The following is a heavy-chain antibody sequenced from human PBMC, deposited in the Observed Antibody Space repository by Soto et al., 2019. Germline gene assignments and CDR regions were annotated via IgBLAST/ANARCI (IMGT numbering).Heavy chain of an antibody. CDR3: ARDVPYCSSTSCYKFNWFDP. Sequence: ASVKVSCKASGGTFSSYAISWVRQAPGQGLEWMGGIIPIFGTANYAQKFQGRVTITADESTSTAYMELSSLRSEDTAVYYCARDVPYCSSTSCYKFNWFDPWGQGTLVTVSS. J-gene: IGHJ5*02. CDR2: IIPIFGTA. D-gene: IGHD2-2*02. CDR1: GGTFSSYA. V-gene: IGHV1-69*13.